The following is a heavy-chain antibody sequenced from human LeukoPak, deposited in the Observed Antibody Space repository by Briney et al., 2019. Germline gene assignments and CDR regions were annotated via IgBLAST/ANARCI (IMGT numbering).Heavy chain of an antibody. CDR3: ARGEYYDYVWGSHSLYYYYMDV. CDR2: TYYRSKWYN. V-gene: IGHV6-1*01. Sequence: SQTLSLTCAISGDSVSSNSAAWNWIRQSPSRGLEWLGRTYYRSKWYNDYAVSVKSRITINPDTSKNQFSLQLNSVTPEDTAVYYCARGEYYDYVWGSHSLYYYYMDVWGKGTTVTVSS. D-gene: IGHD3-16*01. CDR1: GDSVSSNSAA. J-gene: IGHJ6*03.